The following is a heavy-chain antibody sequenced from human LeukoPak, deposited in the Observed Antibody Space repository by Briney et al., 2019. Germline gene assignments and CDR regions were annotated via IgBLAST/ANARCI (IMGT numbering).Heavy chain of an antibody. Sequence: PGGSLRLSCAASGFTFSSYTMHWVRQAPGNGLEWVAVMSHDGSTKYYADSVKGRFTISRDNSETTLYLQMNSLRAEDTAVYYCAKDSPVATRWGQGTLVTVSS. D-gene: IGHD1-26*01. CDR1: GFTFSSYT. CDR3: AKDSPVATR. CDR2: MSHDGSTK. J-gene: IGHJ4*02. V-gene: IGHV3-30-3*01.